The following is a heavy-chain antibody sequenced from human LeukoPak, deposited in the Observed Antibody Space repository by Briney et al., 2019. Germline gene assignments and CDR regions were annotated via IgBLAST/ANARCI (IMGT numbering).Heavy chain of an antibody. D-gene: IGHD5-18*01. J-gene: IGHJ4*02. CDR1: GIIFNIYG. Sequence: PGGSLRLSCAASGIIFNIYGMRWVRQAPGKGLDWVAFIRYDGSDKYYADSVKGRFTISRDNSKNTLNLEMNSLRAEDTAVYYCANGGYSYDPPDYWGQGTLVTVSS. CDR3: ANGGYSYDPPDY. V-gene: IGHV3-30*02. CDR2: IRYDGSDK.